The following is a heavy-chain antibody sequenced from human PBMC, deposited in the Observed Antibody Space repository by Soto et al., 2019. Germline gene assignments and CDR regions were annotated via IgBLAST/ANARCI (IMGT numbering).Heavy chain of an antibody. V-gene: IGHV1-2*02. CDR2: INPNSGGT. D-gene: IGHD6-13*01. J-gene: IGHJ4*02. CDR3: ARGPRIAAAHRGYYFDY. Sequence: ASVKVSCKASGYTFTGYYMHWVRQAPGQGLEWMGWINPNSGGTNYAQEFQGRVTMTRDTSISTAYMELSRLRSDDTAVYYCARGPRIAAAHRGYYFDYWGQGTLVTVSS. CDR1: GYTFTGYY.